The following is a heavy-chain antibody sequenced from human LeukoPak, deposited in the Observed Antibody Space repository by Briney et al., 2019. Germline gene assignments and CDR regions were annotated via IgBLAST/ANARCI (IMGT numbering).Heavy chain of an antibody. CDR3: ARRSYYDSSAIFDY. D-gene: IGHD3-22*01. V-gene: IGHV4-39*01. J-gene: IGHJ4*02. Sequence: SETLSPTCTVSGGSISSSSYYWDWIRQPPGKGLEWIGSLYYSGSTYYNPSLKSRVTISVDTSKNQFSLKLSSVTAADTAVFYCARRSYYDSSAIFDYWGQGTLVTVSS. CDR2: LYYSGST. CDR1: GGSISSSSYY.